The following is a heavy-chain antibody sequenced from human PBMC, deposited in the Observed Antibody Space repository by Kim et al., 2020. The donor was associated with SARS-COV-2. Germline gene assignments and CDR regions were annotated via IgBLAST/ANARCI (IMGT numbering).Heavy chain of an antibody. CDR3: AALDIVVVVAVSRGSTAAWFDP. Sequence: SVKVSCKASGGTFSSYAISWVRQAPGQGLEWMGGIIPIFGTANYAQKFQGRVTITADESTSTAYMELSSLRSEDTAVYYCAALDIVVVVAVSRGSTAAWFDPWGQGTLVTVSS. CDR1: GGTFSSYA. D-gene: IGHD2-15*01. CDR2: IIPIFGTA. J-gene: IGHJ5*02. V-gene: IGHV1-69*13.